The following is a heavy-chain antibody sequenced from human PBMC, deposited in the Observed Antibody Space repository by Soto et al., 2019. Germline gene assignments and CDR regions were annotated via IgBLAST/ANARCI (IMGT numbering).Heavy chain of an antibody. J-gene: IGHJ4*02. CDR2: IYWDDDK. V-gene: IGHV2-5*02. CDR3: AHLLRYFDWSPYY. CDR1: GFSLSTSGVG. D-gene: IGHD3-9*01. Sequence: QITLKESGPTLVKPTQTLTLTCTFSGFSLSTSGVGVGWIRQPPGKALECLALIYWDDDKRYSTSLKSRLTTTEDNAQNQVVLPMTDMDPVDTATYYCAHLLRYFDWSPYYWGQGTLSTGSS.